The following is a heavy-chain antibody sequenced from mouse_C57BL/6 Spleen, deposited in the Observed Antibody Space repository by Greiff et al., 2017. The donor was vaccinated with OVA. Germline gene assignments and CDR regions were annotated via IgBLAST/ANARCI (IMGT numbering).Heavy chain of an antibody. CDR1: GYTFTSYW. CDR2: INPSNGGT. J-gene: IGHJ4*01. D-gene: IGHD2-1*01. CDR3: ASSLLYQPGAMDY. Sequence: VQLQQPGTELVKPGASVKLSCKASGYTFTSYWMHWVKQRPGQGLEWIGNINPSNGGTNYNEKFKSKATLTVDKSSSTAYMQLSSLTSEDSAVYYCASSLLYQPGAMDYWGQGTSVTVSS. V-gene: IGHV1-53*01.